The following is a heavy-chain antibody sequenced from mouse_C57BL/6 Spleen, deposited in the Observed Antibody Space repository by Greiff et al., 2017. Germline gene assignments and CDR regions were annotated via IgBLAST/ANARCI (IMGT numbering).Heavy chain of an antibody. J-gene: IGHJ3*01. Sequence: QVQLQQPGAELVKPGASVKLSCKASGYTFTSYWMQWVKQRPGQGLEWIGEIDPSDSYTNYNQKFKGKATLTVDTSSSTAYMQLSSLPSEDAAVYYCARAAQATAAYWGQGTLLTVSA. CDR3: ARAAQATAAY. CDR1: GYTFTSYW. V-gene: IGHV1-50*01. D-gene: IGHD3-2*02. CDR2: IDPSDSYT.